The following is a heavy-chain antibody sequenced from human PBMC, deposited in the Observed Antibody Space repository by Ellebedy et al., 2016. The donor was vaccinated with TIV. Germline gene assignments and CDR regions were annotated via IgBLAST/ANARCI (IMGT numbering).Heavy chain of an antibody. CDR1: GGTFSSYA. D-gene: IGHD3-16*01. CDR2: IIPILGIA. CDR3: AREGREEGAVMAFLDY. J-gene: IGHJ4*02. V-gene: IGHV1-69*04. Sequence: AASVKVSCKASGGTFSSYAISWVRQAPGQGLEWMGRIIPILGIANYAQKFQGRVTITADKSTSTAYMELSSLRSEDTAVYYCAREGREEGAVMAFLDYWGQGTLVTVSS.